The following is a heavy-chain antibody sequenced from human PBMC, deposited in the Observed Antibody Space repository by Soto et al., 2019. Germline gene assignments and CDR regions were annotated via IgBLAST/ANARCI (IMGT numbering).Heavy chain of an antibody. CDR3: ANGDYSNEYFEH. J-gene: IGHJ1*01. CDR1: GFTVSSNY. D-gene: IGHD4-17*01. CDR2: IFSGGST. Sequence: PWVSLRLSCAASGFTVSSNYMSWVRQAPGKGLEWVSVIFSGGSTYYADSVKGRFTISRDNSKTTLYLQMNSLRVEDTAVYYCANGDYSNEYFEHWGKGTLVTVSS. V-gene: IGHV3-53*01.